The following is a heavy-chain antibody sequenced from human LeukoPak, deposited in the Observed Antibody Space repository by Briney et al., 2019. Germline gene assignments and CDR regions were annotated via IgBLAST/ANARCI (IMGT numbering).Heavy chain of an antibody. CDR3: TRDAS. CDR2: IKPDGSET. V-gene: IGHV3-7*01. J-gene: IGHJ5*02. Sequence: GGSLRLSCAVSGFTFNNYAMSWVRQAPGKGLEWVASIKPDGSETSYVDSVRGRFTISRDNPKSSLYLQMNSLTAEDTAVYHCTRDASWGQGTLVTVSS. CDR1: GFTFNNYA.